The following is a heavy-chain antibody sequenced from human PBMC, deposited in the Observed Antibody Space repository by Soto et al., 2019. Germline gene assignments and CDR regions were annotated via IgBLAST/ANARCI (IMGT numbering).Heavy chain of an antibody. D-gene: IGHD2-21*02. J-gene: IGHJ4*02. CDR3: AKDVWVYCSDDCSNTSGY. CDR1: GFTFSSYA. CDR2: ISGSGGST. V-gene: IGHV3-23*01. Sequence: GGSLRLSCAASGFTFSSYAMSWVRQAPGKGLEWVSAISGSGGSTYYADSVKGRFTISRDNSKNTLYLQMNSLRAEDTAVYYCAKDVWVYCSDDCSNTSGYWGQGTLVTVSS.